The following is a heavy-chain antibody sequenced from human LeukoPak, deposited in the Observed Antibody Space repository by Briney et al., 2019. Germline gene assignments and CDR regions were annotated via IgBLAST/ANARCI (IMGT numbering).Heavy chain of an antibody. CDR3: AKDGVVRGLGPYYFDS. J-gene: IGHJ4*02. Sequence: SGGSLRLSCVASGFTFSSYWMHWVRQAPGKGLEWVSTISYSGGTTYHTDSVKGRFTISRDISKNTVYLQMNSLKAEDTAVYYCAKDGVVRGLGPYYFDSWGQGSLVTVSS. V-gene: IGHV3-23*01. D-gene: IGHD3-10*01. CDR2: ISYSGGTT. CDR1: GFTFSSYW.